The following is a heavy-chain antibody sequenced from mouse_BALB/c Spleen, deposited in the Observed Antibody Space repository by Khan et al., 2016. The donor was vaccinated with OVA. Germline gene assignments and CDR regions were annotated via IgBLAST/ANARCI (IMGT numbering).Heavy chain of an antibody. CDR3: ARMARTIN. Sequence: EVELVESGGGLVQPGGSLKLPCAASGFTFSSYGMSWVRQTPDKRLELVATINSNGGSTYYPDSVKGRFTISRDNAKNTLYLQMSRLKSEDTAMYYGARMARTINWGQGTTLTVSS. CDR2: INSNGGST. CDR1: GFTFSSYG. V-gene: IGHV5-6-3*01. J-gene: IGHJ2*01.